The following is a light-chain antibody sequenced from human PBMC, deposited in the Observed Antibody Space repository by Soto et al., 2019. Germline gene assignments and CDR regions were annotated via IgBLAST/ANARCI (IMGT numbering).Light chain of an antibody. V-gene: IGLV2-14*01. CDR3: SSYTSTSTRV. CDR2: EVN. J-gene: IGLJ1*01. CDR1: SGDVGGYNY. Sequence: QSVLTQPAFVSGSPGQSITISCTGTSGDVGGYNYVSWYQHPPGKAPKLMISEVNKRPSGVSNRFSGSKSGNTASLTISGLQAEDEADYYCSSYTSTSTRVFXTGTKPTVL.